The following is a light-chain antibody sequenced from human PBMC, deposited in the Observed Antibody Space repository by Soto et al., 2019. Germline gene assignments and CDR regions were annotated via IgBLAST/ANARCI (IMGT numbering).Light chain of an antibody. V-gene: IGKV3-15*01. CDR1: QSVSSN. Sequence: IVLTQSPATLSVSPGERATLSCRASQSVSSNLAWYQQKPGQAPRLLIYGASTRATGIPARFSGSGSGTEFTLTISDLEPGDFAIYYCQQRSSWPPITFGQGTRLEIK. CDR3: QQRSSWPPIT. CDR2: GAS. J-gene: IGKJ5*01.